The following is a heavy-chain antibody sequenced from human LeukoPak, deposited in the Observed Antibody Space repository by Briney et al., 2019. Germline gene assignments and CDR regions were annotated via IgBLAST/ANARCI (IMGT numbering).Heavy chain of an antibody. J-gene: IGHJ4*02. CDR2: INHSGST. CDR1: GGSFSGYY. D-gene: IGHD3-3*01. Sequence: PSETLSLTCAVYGGSFSGYYWSWIRQPPGKGLERIGEINHSGSTNYNPSLKSRVTISVDTSKNQFSLKLSSVTAADTAVYYCARGDFWSGFDYWGQGTLVTVSS. CDR3: ARGDFWSGFDY. V-gene: IGHV4-34*01.